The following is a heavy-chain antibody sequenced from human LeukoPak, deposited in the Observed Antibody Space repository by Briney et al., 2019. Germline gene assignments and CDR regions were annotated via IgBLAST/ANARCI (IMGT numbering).Heavy chain of an antibody. D-gene: IGHD1-26*01. Sequence: SETLSLTCTVSGGSISSYYWSWIRQPPGKGLEWIGYIYYSGSTYYNPSLKSRVTISVDTSKNQFSLKLSSVTAADTAVYYCAREGRVGANYMDVWGKGTTVTVSS. CDR1: GGSISSYY. V-gene: IGHV4-59*12. CDR2: IYYSGST. CDR3: AREGRVGANYMDV. J-gene: IGHJ6*03.